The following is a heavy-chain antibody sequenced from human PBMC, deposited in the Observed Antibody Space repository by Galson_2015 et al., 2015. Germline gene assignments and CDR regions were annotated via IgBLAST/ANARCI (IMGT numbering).Heavy chain of an antibody. V-gene: IGHV3-23*01. Sequence: SLRLSCAASGFTFSSYAMSWVRQAPGKGLEWVSAISGSGGSTYYADSVKGRFTISRDNSKNTLYLQMNSLRSEDTAVYYCARGRGSSDDYYYYGMDVWGQGTTVTVSS. J-gene: IGHJ6*02. CDR2: ISGSGGST. D-gene: IGHD3-16*01. CDR3: ARGRGSSDDYYYYGMDV. CDR1: GFTFSSYA.